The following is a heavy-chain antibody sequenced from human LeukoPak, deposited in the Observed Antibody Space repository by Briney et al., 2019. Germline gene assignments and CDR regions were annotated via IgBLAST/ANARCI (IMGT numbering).Heavy chain of an antibody. D-gene: IGHD7-27*01. CDR1: GFTXPRSV. V-gene: IGHV1-58*02. CDR2: IVIGSGNT. CDR3: AADLGPHGDHDI. Sequence: SVKVSCKASGFTXPRSVMQWVRQARGQRLEWIGCIVIGSGNTNYAQKFQERVTITRDMSTSTAYMELSSLRSEDTAVYYCAADLGPHGDHDIWGQGTMVTVSS. J-gene: IGHJ3*02.